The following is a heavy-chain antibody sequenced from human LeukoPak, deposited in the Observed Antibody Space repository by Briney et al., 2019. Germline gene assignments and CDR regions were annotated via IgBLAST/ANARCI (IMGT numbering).Heavy chain of an antibody. Sequence: SVKVSCRASGGTFSSYTISWVRQAPGQGLEWMGRIIPILGIANYAQKFQGRVTITADKSTSTAYMELSSLRSEDTAVYYCARDDIVVVPAAMVYWGQGTLVTVSS. V-gene: IGHV1-69*04. D-gene: IGHD2-2*01. CDR2: IIPILGIA. CDR3: ARDDIVVVPAAMVY. J-gene: IGHJ4*02. CDR1: GGTFSSYT.